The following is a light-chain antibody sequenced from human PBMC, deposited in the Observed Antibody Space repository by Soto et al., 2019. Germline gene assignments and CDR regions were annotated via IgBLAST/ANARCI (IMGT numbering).Light chain of an antibody. J-gene: IGLJ2*01. V-gene: IGLV4-69*01. Sequence: QLVLTQSPSASASLGASVKLTCTLSSGHSSYAIAWHQQQPEKGPRYLMKLDSDGSHTKGDAIPDRFSGSSSGAERYLTISRLQSEDEADYYCQTWGTGIHVVFGGGTKSPS. CDR3: QTWGTGIHVV. CDR1: SGHSSYA. CDR2: LDSDGSH.